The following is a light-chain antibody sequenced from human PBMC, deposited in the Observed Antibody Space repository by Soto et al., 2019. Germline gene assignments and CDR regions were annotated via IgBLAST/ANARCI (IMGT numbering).Light chain of an antibody. CDR1: SSDVGDYNF. Sequence: QSVLTQPPSTSASVGQSVTISCPGTSSDVGDYNFVSWYQQHPGKAPKLMIYEVTKRPSGVPDRFSGPKSGNTASLTVSGLQPEDEADYYCSSCAGSNKFCGFGTGTKVTVL. CDR3: SSCAGSNKFCG. CDR2: EVT. V-gene: IGLV2-8*01. J-gene: IGLJ1*01.